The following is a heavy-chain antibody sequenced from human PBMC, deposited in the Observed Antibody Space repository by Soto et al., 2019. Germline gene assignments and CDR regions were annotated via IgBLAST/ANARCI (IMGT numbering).Heavy chain of an antibody. V-gene: IGHV1-69*01. J-gene: IGHJ4*02. D-gene: IGHD3-16*01. CDR3: AKEGPYDYVWGTIRKFDY. CDR2: IIPMFGTA. CDR1: GGTFNFYA. Sequence: QVLLVQSGAEVKKPGSSVKVSCKASGGTFNFYAISWVRQAPGQGLEWMGGIIPMFGTANYTQNFKGRVTITADESTSTVYMEVNRLRSDDTAVYYCAKEGPYDYVWGTIRKFDYWGQGTLVTVSS.